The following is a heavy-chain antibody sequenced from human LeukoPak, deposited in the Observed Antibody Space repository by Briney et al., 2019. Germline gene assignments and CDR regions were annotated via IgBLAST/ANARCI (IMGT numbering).Heavy chain of an antibody. D-gene: IGHD1-26*01. V-gene: IGHV4-34*01. Sequence: PSETLSLTCAVYGGSFSVYYWSWIRQPPGKGLEWIGEINHSGSTNYNPSLKSRVTISVDTSKNQFSLKLSSVTAADTAVYYCARGAWELLKYYFDYWGQGTLVTVSS. CDR3: ARGAWELLKYYFDY. CDR1: GGSFSVYY. J-gene: IGHJ4*02. CDR2: INHSGST.